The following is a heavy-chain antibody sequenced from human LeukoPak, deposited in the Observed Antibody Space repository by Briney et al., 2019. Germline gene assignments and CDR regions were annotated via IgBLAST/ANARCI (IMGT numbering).Heavy chain of an antibody. CDR3: ARRPLEWSTATSHWFDT. D-gene: IGHD3-3*01. J-gene: IGHJ5*02. V-gene: IGHV3-23*01. CDR2: ISGSGDTT. CDR1: GFTFSSYG. Sequence: GRSLRLSCAASGFTFSSYGMNWVRQAPGKGLEWVSVISGSGDTTYYADSVRGRFTISRDNSKNTLYLQMNSLRVEDTAVYYCARRPLEWSTATSHWFDTWGQGTVVAVSS.